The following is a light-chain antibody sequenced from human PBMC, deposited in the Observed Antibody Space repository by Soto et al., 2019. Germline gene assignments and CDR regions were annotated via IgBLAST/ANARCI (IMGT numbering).Light chain of an antibody. V-gene: IGKV1-39*01. Sequence: DIKMTQSTSSLSASVGDSVTITCRASQSISNYVNWYQQRLGKAPKLLIYAASSLQSGVPSRFSGSGSGRDLTLTISSLHPEDFATYYCQQSYHTPPLTFGGGTKVEI. CDR3: QQSYHTPPLT. J-gene: IGKJ4*01. CDR2: AAS. CDR1: QSISNY.